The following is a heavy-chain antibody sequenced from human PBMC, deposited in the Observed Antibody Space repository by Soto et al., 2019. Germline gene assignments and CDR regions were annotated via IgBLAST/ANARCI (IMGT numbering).Heavy chain of an antibody. D-gene: IGHD3-10*01. CDR2: IKQDGSIR. V-gene: IGHV3-7*01. J-gene: IGHJ4*02. CDR1: GFTFSGYW. CDR3: ARDYSASGTLDQ. Sequence: EVQLVESGGGLVQPGGSLRLSCAASGFTFSGYWMNWVRQAPGKGLEWVGNIKQDGSIRYYVDSVKGRFTISRDNAMNSLYLQMDSLRAEDTAVYYCARDYSASGTLDQWGQGTLVTVSS.